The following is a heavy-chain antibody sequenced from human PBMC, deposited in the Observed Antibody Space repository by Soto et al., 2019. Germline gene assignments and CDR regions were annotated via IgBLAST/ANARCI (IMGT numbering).Heavy chain of an antibody. V-gene: IGHV3-11*06. J-gene: IGHJ5*02. D-gene: IGHD2-2*01. CDR1: RFTSSDYF. CDR3: VRDSARIVVVPRVDGDNWLDP. CDR2: ISGSSDNI. Sequence: GSLRLSCAASRFTSSDYFMSWIRQAPGKGLEWVSFISGSSDNIKYADSVKGRFTISRDNAKNSLYLQMNSLRAEDTAVYYCVRDSARIVVVPRVDGDNWLDPWGQGTLVTVSS.